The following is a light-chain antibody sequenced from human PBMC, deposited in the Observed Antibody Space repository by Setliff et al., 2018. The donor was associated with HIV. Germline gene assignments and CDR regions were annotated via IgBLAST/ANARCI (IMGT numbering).Light chain of an antibody. CDR1: SSDVGSYNL. V-gene: IGLV2-14*02. CDR2: EVT. CDR3: SSYRGGSTLFV. Sequence: QSALAQPASVSGSPGQSIAISCTGTSSDVGSYNLVSWYQQHPGKAPKLIISEVTKRPSGVSNRFSGSKSGNTASLTISGLQAEDEADYFCSSYRGGSTLFVLGPGTKVTVL. J-gene: IGLJ1*01.